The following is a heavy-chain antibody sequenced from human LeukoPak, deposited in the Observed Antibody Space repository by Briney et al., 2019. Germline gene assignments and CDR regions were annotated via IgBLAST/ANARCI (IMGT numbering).Heavy chain of an antibody. CDR3: ARDGVGGPYYYDSSGYRFDY. CDR1: GGTFSSYA. D-gene: IGHD3-22*01. V-gene: IGHV1-69*05. Sequence: SVKVSCKASGGTFSSYAISWVRQAPGQGLEWMGRIIPIFGTANYAEKFQGRVTITTDESTSTAYMELSSLRSEDTAVYYCARDGVGGPYYYDSSGYRFDYWGQGTLVTVSS. J-gene: IGHJ4*02. CDR2: IIPIFGTA.